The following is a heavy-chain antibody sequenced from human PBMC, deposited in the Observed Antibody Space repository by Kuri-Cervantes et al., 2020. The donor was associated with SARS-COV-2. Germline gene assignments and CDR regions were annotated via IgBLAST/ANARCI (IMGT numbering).Heavy chain of an antibody. V-gene: IGHV4-34*01. CDR1: GGSFSGYY. CDR3: ARGGMTTVTEDAFDI. D-gene: IGHD4-17*01. Sequence: GSLRLSCAVYGGSFSGYYWSWIRQPPGKGLEWIGEINHSGSTNYNPSLKSRVTISVDTSKNQFSLKLSSVTAADTAVYYCARGGMTTVTEDAFDIWGQGTMVTVSS. J-gene: IGHJ3*02. CDR2: INHSGST.